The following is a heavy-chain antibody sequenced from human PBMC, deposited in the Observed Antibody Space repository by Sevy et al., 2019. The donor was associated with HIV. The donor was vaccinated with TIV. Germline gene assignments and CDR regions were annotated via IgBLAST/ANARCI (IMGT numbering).Heavy chain of an antibody. J-gene: IGHJ6*02. D-gene: IGHD2-2*02. CDR3: AKGTLVVPTVIYYYYGMSV. CDR2: ISHSGDGT. V-gene: IGHV3-23*01. CDR1: GFTFSSYA. Sequence: GGSLRLSCAASGFTFSSYAMSWVRQAPGKGLEWVSAISHSGDGTYYADSVKGPFTISRDNSKNTVYLEMNSLRVEDTAVYYCAKGTLVVPTVIYYYYGMSVWGQGTTVTVSS.